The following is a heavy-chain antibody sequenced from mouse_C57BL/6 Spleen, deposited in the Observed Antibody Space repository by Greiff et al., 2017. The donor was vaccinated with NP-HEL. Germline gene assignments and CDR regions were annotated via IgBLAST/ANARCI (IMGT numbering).Heavy chain of an antibody. V-gene: IGHV12-3*01. CDR3: AGDLYGNGAMDY. CDR2: ITHSGET. CDR1: GFPITSGYY. J-gene: IGHJ4*01. Sequence: VKLVESGPGLVKPSQSLFLTCSITGFPITSGYYWIWIRQSPGKPLEWMGYITHSGETFYNPSLKSPISITRETSKNQFFLHLNSLTTEDTAMYYCAGDLYGNGAMDYWGQGTSVTVSS. D-gene: IGHD2-1*01.